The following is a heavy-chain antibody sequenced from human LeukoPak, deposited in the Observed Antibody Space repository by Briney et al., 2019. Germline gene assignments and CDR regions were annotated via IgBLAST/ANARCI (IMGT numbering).Heavy chain of an antibody. V-gene: IGHV3-64*04. CDR3: AKDRRDGYKNGFDY. D-gene: IGHD5-24*01. CDR2: ISDSGGST. Sequence: GGSLRLSCSASGFPFSSYAMHWVRQAPGKGLEYVSAISDSGGSTYYADSVKGRFTISRDNYKSTLYLQMNSPRAEDTAVYYCAKDRRDGYKNGFDYWGQGTLVTVSS. CDR1: GFPFSSYA. J-gene: IGHJ4*02.